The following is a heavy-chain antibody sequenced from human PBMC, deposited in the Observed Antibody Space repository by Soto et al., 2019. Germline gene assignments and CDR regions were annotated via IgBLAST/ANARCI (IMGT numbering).Heavy chain of an antibody. CDR3: ARPVTITADGDWYFDL. Sequence: QLQLQESGSGLVKPSQTLSLTCAVSGGSISSGGYSWSWIRQPPGKGLEWIGYIYHSGSTYYNPSLTRRVTISVDSSKNQSSLKLSSVTAAATAVYYCARPVTITADGDWYFDLWGRGTLVTVSS. V-gene: IGHV4-30-2*01. J-gene: IGHJ2*01. D-gene: IGHD4-4*01. CDR2: IYHSGST. CDR1: GGSISSGGYS.